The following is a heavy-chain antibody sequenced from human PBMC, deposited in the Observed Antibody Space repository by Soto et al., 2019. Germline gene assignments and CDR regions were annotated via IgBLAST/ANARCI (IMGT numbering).Heavy chain of an antibody. J-gene: IGHJ4*02. CDR1: DGSVNSGNNY. CDR2: IYYIGTT. Sequence: SETLSLTCSLSDGSVNSGNNYWSWIRQPPGTGLEWIGHIYYIGTTDYNPSLKSRVTISVDTSKNQFSLKVTSVTAADTAVYFCAREEKQLSRYGGDFDYWGQGILVTVSS. CDR3: AREEKQLSRYGGDFDY. V-gene: IGHV4-61*01. D-gene: IGHD3-16*01.